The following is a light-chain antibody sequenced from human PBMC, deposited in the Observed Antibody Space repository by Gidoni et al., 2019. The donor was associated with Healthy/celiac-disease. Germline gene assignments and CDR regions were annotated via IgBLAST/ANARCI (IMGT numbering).Light chain of an antibody. V-gene: IGKV1-39*01. CDR2: AAS. J-gene: IGKJ1*01. CDR1: ETIDKY. Sequence: DLQMTQSPSSLSASVGDRITITCRASETIDKYLNWYQQKPGKAPKVLIYAASTLQSGVPSRFSGSGSGTYFTLTISSLQPEDFATYYCQQTYYTIDSWTFGQGTKVEI. CDR3: QQTYYTIDSWT.